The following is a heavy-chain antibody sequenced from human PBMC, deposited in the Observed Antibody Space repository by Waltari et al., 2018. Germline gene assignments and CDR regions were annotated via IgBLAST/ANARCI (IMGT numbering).Heavy chain of an antibody. D-gene: IGHD1-26*01. J-gene: IGHJ6*03. V-gene: IGHV4-34*01. CDR1: GGSFSGSY. Sequence: QVQLQQWGAGLLKPSETLSLTCAVYGGSFSGSYSSWIRQPPGEGLEWIGEINHSGSTNYNPSLKSRVTISVDTSKNQFSLKLSSVTAADTAVYYCARGVGPRYYYYMDVWGKGTTVTVSS. CDR2: INHSGST. CDR3: ARGVGPRYYYYMDV.